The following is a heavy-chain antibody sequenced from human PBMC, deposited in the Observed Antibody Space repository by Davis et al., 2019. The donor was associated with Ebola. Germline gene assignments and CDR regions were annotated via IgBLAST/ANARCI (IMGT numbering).Heavy chain of an antibody. J-gene: IGHJ3*02. CDR2: ISTSGST. D-gene: IGHD5-24*01. CDR3: ARGWAFDI. V-gene: IGHV4-61*01. CDR1: GGSVTSGSYY. Sequence: PGGSLRLSCTVSGGSVTSGSYYWNWIRQPPGKGLEWIGRISTSGSTNYNPSLKSRVTMSLHTSKNQFSLKLSSVTAAATAVYYCARGWAFDIWGQGTMVTVSS.